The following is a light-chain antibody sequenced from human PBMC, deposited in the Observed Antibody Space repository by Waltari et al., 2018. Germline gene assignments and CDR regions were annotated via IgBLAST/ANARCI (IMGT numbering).Light chain of an antibody. Sequence: DIVMTQSPDSLAVSLGERATINCKSSQSVLYSSNNKNYLAWYQQKPGQPPKLLFYWASTREFGVPDRFSVSGSGTEFTLGISSLQAEDVAVYYCQQYYAVPYTFGQGTKVEV. J-gene: IGKJ2*01. CDR2: WAS. CDR3: QQYYAVPYT. V-gene: IGKV4-1*01. CDR1: QSVLYSSNNKNY.